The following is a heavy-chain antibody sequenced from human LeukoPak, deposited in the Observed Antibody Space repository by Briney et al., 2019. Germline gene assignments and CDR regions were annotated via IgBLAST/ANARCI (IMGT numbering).Heavy chain of an antibody. D-gene: IGHD4-17*01. CDR3: ARTYGDWEGWFDP. CDR1: GFTFSSYS. V-gene: IGHV3-21*01. J-gene: IGHJ5*02. Sequence: GGSLSLSCAASGFTFSSYSMNWVRQAPGKGLEWISSISSSSSYIYYADSVKGRFTISRDNAKNSLYLHMNSLRAEDTAVYYCARTYGDWEGWFDPWGQGTLVTVSP. CDR2: ISSSSSYI.